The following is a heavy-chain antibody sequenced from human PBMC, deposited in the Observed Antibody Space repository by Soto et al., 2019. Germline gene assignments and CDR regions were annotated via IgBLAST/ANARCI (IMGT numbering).Heavy chain of an antibody. Sequence: GESLKISGTGSGYSFTSYWIGWVRQMPGKGLEWMGIIYPGDSDTRYSPSFQGQVTISADKSISTAYLQWSSLKASDTAMYYCARHNGPYDPSSDYWGQGTLVTVSS. CDR3: ARHNGPYDPSSDY. CDR2: IYPGDSDT. CDR1: GYSFTSYW. J-gene: IGHJ4*02. D-gene: IGHD5-12*01. V-gene: IGHV5-51*01.